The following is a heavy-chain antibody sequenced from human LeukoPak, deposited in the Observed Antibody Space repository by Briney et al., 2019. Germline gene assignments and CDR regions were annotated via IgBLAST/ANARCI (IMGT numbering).Heavy chain of an antibody. CDR3: ARHDTHSRAFDI. CDR1: GSSISSYY. CDR2: IYNSETT. Sequence: PSETLSLTCTVSGSSISSYYWSWVRQPPGKGPEWIGYIYNSETTDYNPSLKRRVTISEDTSKNQFSLKLSSVTAADTAVYYCARHDTHSRAFDIWGQGTMVTVSS. J-gene: IGHJ3*02. D-gene: IGHD2-2*02. V-gene: IGHV4-59*08.